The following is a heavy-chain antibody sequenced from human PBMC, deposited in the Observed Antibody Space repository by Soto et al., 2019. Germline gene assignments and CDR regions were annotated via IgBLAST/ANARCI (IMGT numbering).Heavy chain of an antibody. J-gene: IGHJ6*02. CDR3: AGNYYDSSGYYAPEVNGMDV. D-gene: IGHD3-22*01. CDR1: GYTVTSYS. Sequence: ASVKVSCKASGYTVTSYSMHWVRQAPGQRLEWMGWINAGNGNTKYSQKFQGRVTITRDTSASTAYMELSSLRSEDTAVYCCAGNYYDSSGYYAPEVNGMDVWGQGTTVTVSS. V-gene: IGHV1-3*01. CDR2: INAGNGNT.